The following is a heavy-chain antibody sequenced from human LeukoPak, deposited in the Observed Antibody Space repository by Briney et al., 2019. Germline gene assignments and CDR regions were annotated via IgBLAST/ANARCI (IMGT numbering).Heavy chain of an antibody. J-gene: IGHJ5*02. CDR3: VKDLNSGVDSRS. Sequence: GGSLTLSCVAFGFTFSSHVMSWVRQAPGEGLEWVSGISESGDTTYYADSVKGRFTISRDNSKNTVSLQMNSLRAEDTAVYSCVKDLNSGVDSRSWGQGTLVTISS. D-gene: IGHD2-8*01. V-gene: IGHV3-23*01. CDR1: GFTFSSHV. CDR2: ISESGDTT.